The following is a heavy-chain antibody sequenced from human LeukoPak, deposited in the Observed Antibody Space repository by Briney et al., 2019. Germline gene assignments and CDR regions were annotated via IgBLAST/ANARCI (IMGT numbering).Heavy chain of an antibody. D-gene: IGHD2-15*01. J-gene: IGHJ1*01. CDR3: AKGPYCSGGSCYLEYFQH. Sequence: PGGSLRLSCAASGFTFSSYGMHWVRQAPGKGLEWVAVISYDGSNKYYADSVKGRFTISRDNSKNTLYLQMNSLRAEDTAVYYCAKGPYCSGGSCYLEYFQHWGQGTLVTVSS. CDR1: GFTFSSYG. CDR2: ISYDGSNK. V-gene: IGHV3-30*18.